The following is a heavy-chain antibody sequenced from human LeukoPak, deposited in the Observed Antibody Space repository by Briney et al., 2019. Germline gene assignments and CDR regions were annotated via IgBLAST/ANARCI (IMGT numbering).Heavy chain of an antibody. CDR3: ARDRGLGSPTYMDV. CDR1: GGSISSYY. CDR2: IYTSGST. J-gene: IGHJ6*03. Sequence: PSETLSLTCTVSGGSISSYYWSWIRQPAGKGLEWIGRIYTSGSTNYNPSLRSRVTMSVDTSKNQFSLKLSSVTAADTAVYYCARDRGLGSPTYMDVWGKGTTVTVSS. D-gene: IGHD1-26*01. V-gene: IGHV4-4*07.